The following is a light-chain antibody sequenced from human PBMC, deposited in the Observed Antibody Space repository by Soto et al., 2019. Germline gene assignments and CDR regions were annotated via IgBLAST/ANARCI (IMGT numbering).Light chain of an antibody. J-gene: IGKJ2*01. CDR2: LGS. Sequence: DIVMTQSPLSLPVTPGDPASISCRSSQSLLHSNGYNYLDWCLQKPGQSPQLLIYLGSNRASGVPDRISGSRSGTDFTLKISRVEAEDVGVYYCMQALQTPYTFGQGTKLEIK. V-gene: IGKV2-28*01. CDR1: QSLLHSNGYNY. CDR3: MQALQTPYT.